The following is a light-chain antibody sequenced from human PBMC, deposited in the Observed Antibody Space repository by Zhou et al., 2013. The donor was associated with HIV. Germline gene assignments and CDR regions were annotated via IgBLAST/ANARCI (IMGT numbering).Light chain of an antibody. V-gene: IGKV3-20*01. CDR3: QQYGSSSWT. CDR2: GAS. J-gene: IGKJ1*01. Sequence: EIVLTQSPGTLSLSPGERATLSCRASQSVSNSYLAWYQQKPGQAPRLLIYGASSRATGIPDRFSGSGSGTDFTLTISRLEPEDFAVYYCQQYGSSSWTFGQGTEGGNQT. CDR1: QSVSNSY.